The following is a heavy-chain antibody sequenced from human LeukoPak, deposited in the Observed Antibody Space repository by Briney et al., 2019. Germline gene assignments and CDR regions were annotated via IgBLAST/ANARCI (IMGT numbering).Heavy chain of an antibody. V-gene: IGHV3-23*01. J-gene: IGHJ4*02. CDR3: AKVPSYDYGDYFDY. CDR1: GFTFSTYA. D-gene: IGHD4-17*01. CDR2: ISGSGGST. Sequence: GGSLRLSCAASGFTFSTYAMNWVRQAPGKGLEWVSAISGSGGSTYYADSVKGRFTISRDNSKNTLNLQMNSLRAEDTAVYYCAKVPSYDYGDYFDYWGQGTLVTVSS.